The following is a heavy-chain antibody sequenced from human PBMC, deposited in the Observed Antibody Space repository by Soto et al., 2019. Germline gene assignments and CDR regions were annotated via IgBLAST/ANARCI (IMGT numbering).Heavy chain of an antibody. CDR2: ISGSGGST. Sequence: VQLLEAGGGLVQPGGSLRLSCAASGFTFSSYAMSWVRQAPGKGLEWVSAISGSGGSTYSADSVKGRFTISRDNSKNRLYLQMSSLRAEDTAVYYCAKEGTVTPPFDCLGQGTLVTVSS. CDR3: AKEGTVTPPFDC. D-gene: IGHD4-4*01. J-gene: IGHJ4*02. CDR1: GFTFSSYA. V-gene: IGHV3-23*01.